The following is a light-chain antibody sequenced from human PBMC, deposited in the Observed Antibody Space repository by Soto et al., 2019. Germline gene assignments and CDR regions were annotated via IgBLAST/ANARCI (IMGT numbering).Light chain of an antibody. CDR1: QSISSW. Sequence: DSQMTQSLSTLSASVGDRLTITCRASQSISSWLAWYQQTPGKAPKLLIYDASSLESGVPSRFSGSGSGTEFTLTISSLKPDDVATYYCQQYNTYLSFGQGTKVDIK. V-gene: IGKV1-5*01. CDR2: DAS. J-gene: IGKJ1*01. CDR3: QQYNTYLS.